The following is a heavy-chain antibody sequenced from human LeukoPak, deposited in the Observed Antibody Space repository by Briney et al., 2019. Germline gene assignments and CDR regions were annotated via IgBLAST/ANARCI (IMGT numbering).Heavy chain of an antibody. Sequence: GGSLRLSCAASGFTASSYWMSWVRQVPGKGLEWVANIKQDGSDKYYVDSVKGRFTISRDNAKNSLYLQINSLGAEDTAVYYCARMTVYSSSWLAYYMDVWGKGTTVTVSS. D-gene: IGHD6-13*01. J-gene: IGHJ6*03. CDR2: IKQDGSDK. CDR1: GFTASSYW. CDR3: ARMTVYSSSWLAYYMDV. V-gene: IGHV3-7*01.